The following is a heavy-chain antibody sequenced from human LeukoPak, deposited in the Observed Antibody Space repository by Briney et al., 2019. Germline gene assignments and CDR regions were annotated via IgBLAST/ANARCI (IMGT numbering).Heavy chain of an antibody. V-gene: IGHV1-2*06. J-gene: IGHJ4*02. Sequence: ASVKVSCKASGYTFTGYYMHWVRQAPGQGLEWMGRINPNSGGTNYAQKFQGRVTMTRDTSISTAYMELSRLRSDDTAVYYCARGDRTDYYDSSGYYDLTGYLGQGTLVTVSS. D-gene: IGHD3-22*01. CDR2: INPNSGGT. CDR1: GYTFTGYY. CDR3: ARGDRTDYYDSSGYYDLTGY.